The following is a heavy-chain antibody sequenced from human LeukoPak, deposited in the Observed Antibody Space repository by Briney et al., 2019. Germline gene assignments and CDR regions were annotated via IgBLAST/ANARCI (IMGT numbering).Heavy chain of an antibody. Sequence: PGGSLRLSCAASGFTVSSNYMTWVRQAPGKGLEWVSFIYTGGSTYYADSVKGRFTISRDSSKNTLYLQMNSLRAEDTAVYYCAKDTKLTTDYWGQGTLVTVSS. V-gene: IGHV3-53*01. CDR3: AKDTKLTTDY. CDR2: IYTGGST. CDR1: GFTVSSNY. J-gene: IGHJ4*02. D-gene: IGHD4-11*01.